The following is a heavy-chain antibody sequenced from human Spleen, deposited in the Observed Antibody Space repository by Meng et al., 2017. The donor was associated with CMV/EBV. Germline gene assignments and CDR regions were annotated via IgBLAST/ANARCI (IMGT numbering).Heavy chain of an antibody. V-gene: IGHV1-18*01. CDR1: GYNFRTYN. CDR2: ISTYNGIT. CDR3: ARLHPYGDNFHGWFDP. Sequence: GESLKISCKTSGYNFRTYNIAWVRQAPGQGLEWMGWISTYNGITNSARKLQGRLTMTTDTSTNTAYMELRSLRSDDTAMYYCARLHPYGDNFHGWFDPWGQGTLVTVSS. D-gene: IGHD4-17*01. J-gene: IGHJ5*02.